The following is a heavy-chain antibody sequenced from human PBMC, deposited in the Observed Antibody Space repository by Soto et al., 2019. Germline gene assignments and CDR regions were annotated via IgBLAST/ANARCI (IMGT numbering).Heavy chain of an antibody. CDR1: GDSINGYY. CDR2: ISTSGST. D-gene: IGHD6-19*01. J-gene: IGHJ4*02. Sequence: SETLSLTCTVSGDSINGYYWSWIRQPAGKGLEWIGRISTSGSTKYNPSLKSRVTMPIDTSKNQFSLKLSSVTAADTAVYYCARVGVAGSLEYFDYWGQGSLVTVSS. CDR3: ARVGVAGSLEYFDY. V-gene: IGHV4-4*07.